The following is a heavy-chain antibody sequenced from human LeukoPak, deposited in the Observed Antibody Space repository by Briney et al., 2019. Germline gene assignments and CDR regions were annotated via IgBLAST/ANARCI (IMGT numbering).Heavy chain of an antibody. CDR3: ASQGHHGKIVGTTLSYFYMDV. D-gene: IGHD1-26*01. CDR2: INHSGNT. V-gene: IGHV4-34*01. CDR1: RGSFSGYY. Sequence: PSETLSLTCAVYRGSFSGYYWSWIRQPPGKGLEWIGEINHSGNTNYNPSLKSRVTISVDTSKNQFSLKLSSVTAADTAFYYCASQGHHGKIVGTTLSYFYMDVWGKGTTVTVSS. J-gene: IGHJ6*03.